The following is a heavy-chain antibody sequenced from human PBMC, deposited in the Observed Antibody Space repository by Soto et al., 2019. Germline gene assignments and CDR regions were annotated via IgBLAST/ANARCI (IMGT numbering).Heavy chain of an antibody. CDR2: IYSGGST. V-gene: IGHV3-53*04. Sequence: PGGSLRLSCAASGFSFRDYYMSWVRQAPGKGLEWVSVIYSGGSTYYADSVKGRFTISRHNSKNTLYLQMNSLRAEDTAVYYCARFPSSGYYYYYGMDVWGQGTTVTVSS. D-gene: IGHD3-22*01. CDR1: GFSFRDYY. CDR3: ARFPSSGYYYYYGMDV. J-gene: IGHJ6*02.